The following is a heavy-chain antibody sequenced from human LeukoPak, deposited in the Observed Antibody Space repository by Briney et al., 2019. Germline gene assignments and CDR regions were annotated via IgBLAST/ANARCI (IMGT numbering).Heavy chain of an antibody. CDR1: GGSFSGYY. Sequence: SETLSLTCAVYGGSFSGYYWSWIRQPPGKGLEWIGSIYHSGSTYYNPSLKSRVTISVDTSKNQFSLKLSSVTAADTAVYYCARDRGAAAGIFDYWGQGTLVTVSS. J-gene: IGHJ4*02. CDR3: ARDRGAAAGIFDY. D-gene: IGHD6-13*01. CDR2: IYHSGST. V-gene: IGHV4-34*01.